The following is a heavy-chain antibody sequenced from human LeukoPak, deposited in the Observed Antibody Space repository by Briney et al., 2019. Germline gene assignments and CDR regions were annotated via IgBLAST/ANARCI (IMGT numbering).Heavy chain of an antibody. CDR2: IYYSGSA. Sequence: SETLSLTGTVSGGSISCSSYYWGWIRQPPGKGLEWIGSIYYSGSAYYNPSLKSRVTISVDTSTNQFSLKLSSVTAADTAVYYCARLLDYGGNSVAFDIWGQGTMVTVSS. V-gene: IGHV4-39*01. CDR3: ARLLDYGGNSVAFDI. J-gene: IGHJ3*02. CDR1: GGSISCSSYY. D-gene: IGHD4-23*01.